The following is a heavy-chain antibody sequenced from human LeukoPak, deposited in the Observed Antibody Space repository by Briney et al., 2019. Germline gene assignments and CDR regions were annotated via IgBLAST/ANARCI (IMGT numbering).Heavy chain of an antibody. CDR1: GFTISNTY. CDR2: IYSTATT. D-gene: IGHD3-10*01. Sequence: GGSLRLSCVVSGFTISNTYMNWVRQAPGKGLEWVSVIYSTATTYYADSVKGRFTISRDNSKNTLYLQMNSLGVADTAVYYCARLEVRGVIGPWGQGTLVTVSS. V-gene: IGHV3-53*01. J-gene: IGHJ5*02. CDR3: ARLEVRGVIGP.